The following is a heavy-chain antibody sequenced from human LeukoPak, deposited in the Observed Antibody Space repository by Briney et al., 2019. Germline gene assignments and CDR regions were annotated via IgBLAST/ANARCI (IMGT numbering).Heavy chain of an antibody. CDR2: IKQDGSEK. CDR1: GFTFSSYW. D-gene: IGHD6-19*01. V-gene: IGHV3-7*03. J-gene: IGHJ5*02. CDR3: ARHGASSSGWYGWFDP. Sequence: GGPLRLFCAASGFTFSSYWMSWLRQAPGKGVEWVANIKQDGSEKYYVDSVKGRFTISRDNAKNSLYLQMNSLRAEDTAVYYCARHGASSSGWYGWFDPWGQGTLVTVSS.